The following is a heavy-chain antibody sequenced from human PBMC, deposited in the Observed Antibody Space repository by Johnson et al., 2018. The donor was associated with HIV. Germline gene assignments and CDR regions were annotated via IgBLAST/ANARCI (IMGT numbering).Heavy chain of an antibody. CDR2: IQYDGSDE. D-gene: IGHD4-11*01. Sequence: QVQLVESGGGVVQPGGSLRLSCAASGFTFSNFGMHWVRQAPGKGLEWVAFIQYDGSDECYADSVKGRFTISRDNSKNTLYLQMNSLKTEDTAVYYCTSMTTGKTPPVGAFDIWGQGTMVTVSS. CDR1: GFTFSNFG. J-gene: IGHJ3*02. V-gene: IGHV3-30*02. CDR3: TSMTTGKTPPVGAFDI.